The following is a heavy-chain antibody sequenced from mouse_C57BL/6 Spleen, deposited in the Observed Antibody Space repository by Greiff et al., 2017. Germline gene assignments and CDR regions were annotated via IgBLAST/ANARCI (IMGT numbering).Heavy chain of an antibody. Sequence: QLQQSGPELVKPGASVKISRKASGYAFSCSWMNWVKQRPGKGLEWIGRIYPGDGDTHYNGKFKGKATLTADKSSSTAYMQLSSLTSEDSAVYFCARKGSCYDYDPFADWGHGALVTVSA. CDR2: IYPGDGDT. CDR3: ARKGSCYDYDPFAD. J-gene: IGHJ3*01. V-gene: IGHV1-82*01. CDR1: GYAFSCSW. D-gene: IGHD2-4*01.